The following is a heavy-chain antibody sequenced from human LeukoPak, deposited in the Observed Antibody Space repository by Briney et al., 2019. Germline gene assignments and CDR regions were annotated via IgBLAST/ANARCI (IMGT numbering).Heavy chain of an antibody. CDR1: GGSISSGGYS. J-gene: IGHJ4*02. D-gene: IGHD2-21*02. CDR3: ARLQGDGIDY. CDR2: IYYSGST. Sequence: PSETLSLTCAVSGGSISSGGYSWSWIRQHPGKGLEWIGYIYYSGSTYYNPSLKSRVTISVDTSKNQFSLKLSSVTAADTAVYYCARLQGDGIDYWGQGTLVTVSS. V-gene: IGHV4-31*11.